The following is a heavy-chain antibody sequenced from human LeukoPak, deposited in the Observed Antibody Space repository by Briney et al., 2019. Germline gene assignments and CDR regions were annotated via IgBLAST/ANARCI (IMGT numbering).Heavy chain of an antibody. D-gene: IGHD2-21*02. Sequence: PGGTLRLSCAASGFTFSAYGMSWVRQAPGKGLEWVAFIRCDGSNKYYADSVKGRFTISRDNSKNTLYLQMNSLRAEDTAVYYCAKEGYCGGDCYTIRNDYYYYYYMDVWGKGTTVTISS. CDR2: IRCDGSNK. J-gene: IGHJ6*03. CDR1: GFTFSAYG. V-gene: IGHV3-30*02. CDR3: AKEGYCGGDCYTIRNDYYYYYYMDV.